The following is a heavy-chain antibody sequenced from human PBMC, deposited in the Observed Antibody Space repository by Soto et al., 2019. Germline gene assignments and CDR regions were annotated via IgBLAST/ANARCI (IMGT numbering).Heavy chain of an antibody. Sequence: QVQLQESGPGLVKPSETLSLTCTVSGGSISSYYWSWIRQPPGKGLEWIGYYSGSTNYNPSLKSRVTISVDTSKNQFSMKLSSVTAADTAVYYCARRYGGNFDYWGQGTRVTVSS. CDR3: ARRYGGNFDY. CDR1: GGSISSYY. V-gene: IGHV4-59*01. J-gene: IGHJ4*02. D-gene: IGHD1-26*01. CDR2: YYSGST.